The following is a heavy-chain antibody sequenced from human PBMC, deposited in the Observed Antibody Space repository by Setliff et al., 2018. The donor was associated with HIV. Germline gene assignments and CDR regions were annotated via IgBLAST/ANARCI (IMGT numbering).Heavy chain of an antibody. D-gene: IGHD6-19*01. CDR1: GGTFSSFA. CDR2: IIPIFGTT. Sequence: GASVKVSCKISGGTFSSFALSWVRQAPGQGLEWMGGIIPIFGTTNYAQKFQGRVTITADESTGTAYMDLSSLRSEDTAVYYCARDGLLVAGIRFDYWGQGTLVTVSS. J-gene: IGHJ4*02. CDR3: ARDGLLVAGIRFDY. V-gene: IGHV1-69*13.